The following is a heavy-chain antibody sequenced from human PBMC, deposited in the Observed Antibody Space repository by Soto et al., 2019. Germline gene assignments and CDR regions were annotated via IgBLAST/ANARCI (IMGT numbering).Heavy chain of an antibody. Sequence: QVQLQESGPGLVKPSQTLSLTCTVSGGSISSGGYYWSWIRQHRGKGLEWIGYIYYSGTTYYNPSLKSRVTITVDTSNNHFSLKLSSVTAADTAVYYCARDYYDSSGYLLNDAFDIWGQGTMVTVSS. V-gene: IGHV4-31*03. CDR3: ARDYYDSSGYLLNDAFDI. CDR1: GGSISSGGYY. D-gene: IGHD3-22*01. J-gene: IGHJ3*02. CDR2: IYYSGTT.